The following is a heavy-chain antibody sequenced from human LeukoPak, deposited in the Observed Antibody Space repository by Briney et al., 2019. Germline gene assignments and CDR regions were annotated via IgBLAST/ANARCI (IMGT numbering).Heavy chain of an antibody. CDR1: GYTFTSYY. CDR2: INPSGGST. D-gene: IGHD3-10*01. V-gene: IGHV1-46*01. J-gene: IGHJ4*02. CDR3: ARDPGGDGSTDY. Sequence: ASVKVSCKASGYTFTSYYMHWVRQAPGQGLEWLGIINPSGGSTSYAQKFQGRVTMTRDTSTSTVYMELSSLRSEDTAVYYCARDPGGDGSTDYWGQGTLVTVSS.